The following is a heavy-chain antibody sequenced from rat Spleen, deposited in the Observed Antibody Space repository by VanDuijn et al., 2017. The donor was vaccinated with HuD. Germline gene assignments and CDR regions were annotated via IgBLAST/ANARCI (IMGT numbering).Heavy chain of an antibody. J-gene: IGHJ2*01. CDR1: GFTFSDYY. Sequence: EVQLVESDGGLVQPGGSLKLSCAASGFTFSDYYMAWVRQAPTKGLEWVATINYDGSRTDYRDSVKGRFTSARDNAKSTLYRQRDSRRAEDTATYYGARSGGDYWGQGGRVTGAS. D-gene: IGHD4-1*01. CDR3: ARSGGDY. CDR2: INYDGSRT. V-gene: IGHV5-29*01.